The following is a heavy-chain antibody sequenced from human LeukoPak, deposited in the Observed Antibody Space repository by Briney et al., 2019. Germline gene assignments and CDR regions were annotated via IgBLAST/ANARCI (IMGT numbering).Heavy chain of an antibody. J-gene: IGHJ6*02. D-gene: IGHD6-13*01. CDR3: AKPPPSSYYYYYGMDV. CDR2: ISSSSSYI. Sequence: PGGSLRLSCAASGFTFSSYSMNWVRQAPGKGLEWVSSISSSSSYIYYADSVKGRFTISRDNAKNSLYLQMNSLRAEDTAVYYCAKPPPSSYYYYYGMDVWGRGTTVTVSS. CDR1: GFTFSSYS. V-gene: IGHV3-21*04.